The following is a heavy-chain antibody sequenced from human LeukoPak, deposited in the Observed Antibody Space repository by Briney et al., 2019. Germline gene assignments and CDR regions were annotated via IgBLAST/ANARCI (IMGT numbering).Heavy chain of an antibody. CDR2: IDIDGSRT. J-gene: IGHJ4*02. Sequence: GGSLRLSCAASGFTFSSYWMHWVRQAPGKGLVWVSRIDIDGSRTNYADSVKGRFTISRDNAKNTLYLQMNSLRAEDTAVYYCAREHGLRYFDWFFDYWGQGTLVTVSS. CDR1: GFTFSSYW. D-gene: IGHD3-9*01. V-gene: IGHV3-74*01. CDR3: AREHGLRYFDWFFDY.